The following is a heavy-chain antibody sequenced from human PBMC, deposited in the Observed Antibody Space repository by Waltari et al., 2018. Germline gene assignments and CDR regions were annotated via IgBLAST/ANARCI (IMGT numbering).Heavy chain of an antibody. D-gene: IGHD6-13*01. V-gene: IGHV1-2*06. CDR1: GYTFTGYY. J-gene: IGHJ6*02. CDR3: ARGGSSLNYYGMDV. Sequence: QVQLIQSGAEVKKPGASVKVSCKASGYTFTGYYIHWVRQAPGQGLEWIGRITPNSGGTKYAQKFQGRVTITADKSTSTAYMELSSLRSEDTAVYYCARGGSSLNYYGMDVWGQGTTVTVSS. CDR2: ITPNSGGT.